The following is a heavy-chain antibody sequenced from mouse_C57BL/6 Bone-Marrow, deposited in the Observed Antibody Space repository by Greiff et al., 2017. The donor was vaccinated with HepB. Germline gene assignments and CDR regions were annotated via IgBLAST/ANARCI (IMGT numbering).Heavy chain of an antibody. CDR3: APFITTVVAHYGFDY. V-gene: IGHV1-22*01. CDR2: INPNNGGT. CDR1: GYTFTDYN. J-gene: IGHJ2*01. Sequence: EVQLQQSGPELVKPGASVKMSCKASGYTFTDYNMHWVKQSHGKSLEWIGYINPNNGGTSYNQKFKGKATLTVNKSSSTAYMELRSLTSEDSAVYYCAPFITTVVAHYGFDYWGQGTTLTVSS. D-gene: IGHD1-1*01.